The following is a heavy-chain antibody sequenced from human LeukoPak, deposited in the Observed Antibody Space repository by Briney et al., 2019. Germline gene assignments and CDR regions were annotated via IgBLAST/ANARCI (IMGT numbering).Heavy chain of an antibody. CDR3: ARGDSSSWYYYYGMDV. J-gene: IGHJ6*04. CDR1: GFSFSDYW. Sequence: PGGSLRLSCATSGFSFSDYWMNWVRQAPGKGLEWVSYISSSGSTIYYADSVKGRFTISRDNAKNSLYLQMNSLRAEDTAVYYCARGDSSSWYYYYGMDVWGKGTTVTVSS. V-gene: IGHV3-48*03. CDR2: ISSSGSTI. D-gene: IGHD6-13*01.